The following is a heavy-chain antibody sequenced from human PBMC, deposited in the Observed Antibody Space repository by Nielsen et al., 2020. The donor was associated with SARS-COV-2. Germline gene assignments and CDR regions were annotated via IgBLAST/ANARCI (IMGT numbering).Heavy chain of an antibody. CDR2: INWNGGST. CDR3: AREVTMVRGVTPLDGMDV. Sequence: GGSLRLSCAASGFTFDDYGMSWVRQAPGKGLEWVSGINWNGGSTGYADSVKGRFTISRDNAKNSLYLQMNSLRAEDTALYHCAREVTMVRGVTPLDGMDVWGQGTTVTVSS. J-gene: IGHJ6*02. D-gene: IGHD3-10*01. CDR1: GFTFDDYG. V-gene: IGHV3-20*01.